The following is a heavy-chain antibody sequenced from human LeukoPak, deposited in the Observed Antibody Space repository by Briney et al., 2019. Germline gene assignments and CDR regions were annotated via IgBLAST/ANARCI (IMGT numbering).Heavy chain of an antibody. CDR1: GFTFSDYW. D-gene: IGHD1-1*01. CDR2: IKEDGSEK. CDR3: ARYHWNDIAY. V-gene: IGHV3-7*01. Sequence: GGSLRLSCAASGFTFSDYWMNWVRQAPGKGLEWVANIKEDGSEKYYVDSVRGRFTISRDNAKNSLYLQMNSLRAEDSAVYYCARYHWNDIAYWGQGTLVTVSS. J-gene: IGHJ4*02.